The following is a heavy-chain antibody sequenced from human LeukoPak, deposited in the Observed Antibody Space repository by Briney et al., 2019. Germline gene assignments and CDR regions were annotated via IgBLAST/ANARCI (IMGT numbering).Heavy chain of an antibody. CDR2: ISSSGSTI. J-gene: IGHJ4*02. D-gene: IGHD3-22*01. CDR1: GFTFSSYE. V-gene: IGHV3-48*03. CDR3: ARYYYSTSDYSVGFDY. Sequence: GGSLRLSCAASGFTFSSYEMNWVRQAPGKGLEWVSDISSSGSTIHYVDSVKGRFTISRDNAKNSLYLQMNSLRAEDTAVYYCARYYYSTSDYSVGFDYWGQGTLVTVSS.